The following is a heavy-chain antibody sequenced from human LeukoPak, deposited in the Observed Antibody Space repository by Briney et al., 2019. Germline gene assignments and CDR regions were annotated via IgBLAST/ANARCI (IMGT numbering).Heavy chain of an antibody. Sequence: GESLKISCKGSGYSFTSYWIAWVRPMPGKGLEMMGIVYPHDSDSRYSPSFQGQVTFSADKSISTAYLQWSSLKASDTAMYYCARHRGGYCNGDNCCVPGDFWGQGTLVTVSS. D-gene: IGHD2-15*01. CDR2: VYPHDSDS. CDR3: ARHRGGYCNGDNCCVPGDF. V-gene: IGHV5-51*01. J-gene: IGHJ4*02. CDR1: GYSFTSYW.